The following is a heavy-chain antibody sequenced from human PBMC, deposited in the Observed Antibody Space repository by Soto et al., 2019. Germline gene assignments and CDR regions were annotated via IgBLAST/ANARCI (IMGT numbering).Heavy chain of an antibody. Sequence: SYTLYLTCTVSSGSISTYYWSWIRQPAGKGLEWIGRIYSSGSTLYNPSLKSRVTMSVDTSKNQFSLKLSSVTAADTAVYYCAGGAPPDHLDYRGQGSRVTVSS. CDR3: AGGAPPDHLDY. J-gene: IGHJ4*02. CDR2: IYSSGST. CDR1: SGSISTYY. D-gene: IGHD6-25*01. V-gene: IGHV4-4*07.